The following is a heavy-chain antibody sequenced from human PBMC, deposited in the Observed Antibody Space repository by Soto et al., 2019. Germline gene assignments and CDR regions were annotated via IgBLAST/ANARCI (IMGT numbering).Heavy chain of an antibody. J-gene: IGHJ3*02. V-gene: IGHV1-69*06. CDR3: ARGVYGSGNYYAGPSAFDI. CDR1: GGTLSDHG. CDR2: TIPVFNTA. Sequence: QVQLEQSGAEVKKPGSSVKVSCKASGGTLSDHGVAWLRQAPGQGLEWLGGTIPVFNTAKYAQKFQGRVTVTADKFTNIAYMELSGLGSEDTAFYFCARGVYGSGNYYAGPSAFDIWGQGTMVIVSS. D-gene: IGHD3-10*01.